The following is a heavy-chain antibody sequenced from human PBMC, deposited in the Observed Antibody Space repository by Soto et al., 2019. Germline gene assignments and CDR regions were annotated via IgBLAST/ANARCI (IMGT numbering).Heavy chain of an antibody. J-gene: IGHJ3*02. Sequence: EVQLVETGGGLIQPGGSLRLSCAASGFTVSSNYMSWVRQAPGKGLEWVSVIYSGGSTYYADSVKGRFTISRDNSKNTLYLQMNSLRAEDTAVYYCARVQGSSQLLYNPDAFDIWGQGTMVAVSS. V-gene: IGHV3-53*02. D-gene: IGHD2-2*02. CDR2: IYSGGST. CDR1: GFTVSSNY. CDR3: ARVQGSSQLLYNPDAFDI.